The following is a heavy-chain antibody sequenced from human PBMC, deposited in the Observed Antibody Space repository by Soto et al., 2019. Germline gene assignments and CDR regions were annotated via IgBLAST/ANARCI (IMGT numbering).Heavy chain of an antibody. J-gene: IGHJ4*02. CDR3: AKGIKNIDY. V-gene: IGHV3-30*18. CDR1: GFTFSSYG. Sequence: HVKLVESGGGVVQPGRSLRLSCAASGFTFSSYGMHWVRQAPGKGLEWVAVISYDGSNKYYADSVKGRFTISRDNSKNTLYLQMNSLRAENTAVYYCAKGIKNIDYWGQGTLVTVSS. CDR2: ISYDGSNK. D-gene: IGHD3-16*01.